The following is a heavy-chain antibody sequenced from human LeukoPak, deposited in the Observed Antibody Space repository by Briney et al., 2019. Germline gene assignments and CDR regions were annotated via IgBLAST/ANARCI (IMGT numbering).Heavy chain of an antibody. CDR1: GGTFSSYA. J-gene: IGHJ5*02. V-gene: IGHV1-69*06. Sequence: SVKVSCKASGGTFSSYAISWVRQAPGQGLEWMGGIIPIFGTANYAQKFQGRVTITADKSTSTAYMELSSLRSEDTAVYYCARDECERSSTSCYADLTPWGQGTLVTVSS. D-gene: IGHD2-2*01. CDR3: ARDECERSSTSCYADLTP. CDR2: IIPIFGTA.